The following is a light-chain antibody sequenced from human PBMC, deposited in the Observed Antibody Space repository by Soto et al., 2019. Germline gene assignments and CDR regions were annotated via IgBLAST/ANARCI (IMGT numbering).Light chain of an antibody. Sequence: QLVLTQSPSASASLGASVKLTCTLSSGHSTYAIAWHQQQPEKGPRYLMKLNSDGRHSKGDGIPDRFSGTSSGAERYLTISSLQSEDEADYYCQTWGTGVDVVFGGGTKLTVL. CDR2: LNSDGRH. CDR3: QTWGTGVDVV. J-gene: IGLJ2*01. V-gene: IGLV4-69*01. CDR1: SGHSTYA.